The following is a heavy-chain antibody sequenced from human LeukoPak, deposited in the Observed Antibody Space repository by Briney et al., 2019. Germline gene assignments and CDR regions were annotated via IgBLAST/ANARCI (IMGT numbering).Heavy chain of an antibody. CDR3: ARDKSPHYTSASCYRGIGDDY. V-gene: IGHV3-21*01. CDR2: ISSSSSYI. Sequence: GGSLRLSCAASGFTFSSYSMNWVRQAPGKGLEWVSSISSSSSYIYYADSVKGRFTISRDNAKNSLYLQMNTLRAEDTAVYYCARDKSPHYTSASCYRGIGDDYWGQGTLVTVSS. D-gene: IGHD2-2*01. CDR1: GFTFSSYS. J-gene: IGHJ4*02.